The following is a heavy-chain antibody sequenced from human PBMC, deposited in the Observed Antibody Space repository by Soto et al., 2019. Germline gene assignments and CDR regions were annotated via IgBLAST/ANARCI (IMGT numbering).Heavy chain of an antibody. V-gene: IGHV4-34*01. D-gene: IGHD4-17*01. CDR3: AREYGDYGVIDY. CDR1: GGSFSGYY. CDR2: INHSGST. J-gene: IGHJ4*02. Sequence: QVQLQQWGAGLLKPSETLSLTCAVYGGSFSGYYWSWIRQPPGKGLEWIGEINHSGSTNYNPSLKSRVTIXVHXSKNQFSLKLSSVTAADTAVYYCAREYGDYGVIDYWGQGTLVTVSS.